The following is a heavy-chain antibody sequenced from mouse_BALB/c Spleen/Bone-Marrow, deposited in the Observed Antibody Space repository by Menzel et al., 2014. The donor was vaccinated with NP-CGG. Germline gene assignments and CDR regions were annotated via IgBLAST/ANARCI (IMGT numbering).Heavy chain of an antibody. V-gene: IGHV14-3*02. Sequence: DVKLQESGAELVKPGASVKLSCSASGFNIKDTYMHWVKQRPEQGLEWIGRIDPAYGNTKYDPKFQDKATITADTSSNTVDLQLSSLTFEDTAVYYCARQEFAIYWYFDVWGAGTTVTVSS. CDR1: GFNIKDTY. CDR2: IDPAYGNT. CDR3: ARQEFAIYWYFDV. J-gene: IGHJ1*01. D-gene: IGHD1-3*01.